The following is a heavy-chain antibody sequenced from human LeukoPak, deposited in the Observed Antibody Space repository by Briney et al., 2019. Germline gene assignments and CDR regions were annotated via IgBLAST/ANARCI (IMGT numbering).Heavy chain of an antibody. V-gene: IGHV1-18*01. CDR3: ARDGSGVWFDY. Sequence: GASVKVSCKASGYSFKNYGISWVRQAPGQGLEWMGWISPYNDKTNYAEKVQGRVTMTTDASTSTVYMELRSLRSDDTAVYYCARDGSGVWFDYWGQGTLVTVSS. D-gene: IGHD3-10*01. J-gene: IGHJ4*02. CDR2: ISPYNDKT. CDR1: GYSFKNYG.